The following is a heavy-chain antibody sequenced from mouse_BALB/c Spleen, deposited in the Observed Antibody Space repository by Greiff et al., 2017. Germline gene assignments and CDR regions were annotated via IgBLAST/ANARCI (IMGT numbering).Heavy chain of an antibody. V-gene: IGHV1-4*02. Sequence: QVQLQQSAAELARPGASVKMSCKASGYTFTSYTMHWVKQRPGQGLEWIGYINPSSGYTEYNQKFKDKTTLTADKSSSTAYMQLSSLTSEDSAVYYCAREGIYAMDYWGQGTSVTVSS. J-gene: IGHJ4*01. CDR1: GYTFTSYT. CDR2: INPSSGYT. CDR3: AREGIYAMDY. D-gene: IGHD6-1*01.